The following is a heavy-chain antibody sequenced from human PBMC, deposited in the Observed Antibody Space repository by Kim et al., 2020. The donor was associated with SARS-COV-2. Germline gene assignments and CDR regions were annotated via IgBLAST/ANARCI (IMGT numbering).Heavy chain of an antibody. CDR3: ARDLSLGRPGGFDY. D-gene: IGHD3-10*01. J-gene: IGHJ4*02. Sequence: GGSLRLSCAASEFTFSRYSMNWVRQAPGKGLEWVSTISRFSDYIYYAESVEGRFTISRDNAKNSVYLQMNSLRVDDTAMYYCARDLSLGRPGGFDYWGQG. CDR1: EFTFSRYS. V-gene: IGHV3-21*01. CDR2: ISRFSDYI.